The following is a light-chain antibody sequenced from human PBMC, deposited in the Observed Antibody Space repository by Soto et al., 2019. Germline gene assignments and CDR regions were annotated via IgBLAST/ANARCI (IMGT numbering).Light chain of an antibody. CDR3: QSYDSTLSAYV. V-gene: IGLV1-40*01. J-gene: IGLJ1*01. CDR1: SSNIGAGYD. Sequence: QSVLTQPPSVSGAPGQRVTISCPGSSSNIGAGYDVHWYQQLPGTAPKLLIYGNSNRPSGVPDRFSGSKSGTSASLAITGLQAEDEADYYCQSYDSTLSAYVFGTGTKVTV. CDR2: GNS.